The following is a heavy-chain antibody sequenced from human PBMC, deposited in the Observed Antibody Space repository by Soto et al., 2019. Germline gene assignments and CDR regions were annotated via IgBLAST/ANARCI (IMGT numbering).Heavy chain of an antibody. J-gene: IGHJ4*02. CDR2: ISSSSSTI. D-gene: IGHD1-1*01. Sequence: EVRLVESGGGLVQPGGSLRLSCVASGFTFSNYGMNWVRQAPGKGLEWVSHISSSSSTIYYAESVKGRFTISRDNAKNSLYLQMNSLRGEDTAVYYCASSFITTVGTTGWGQGTLVTVSS. CDR3: ASSFITTVGTTG. CDR1: GFTFSNYG. V-gene: IGHV3-48*01.